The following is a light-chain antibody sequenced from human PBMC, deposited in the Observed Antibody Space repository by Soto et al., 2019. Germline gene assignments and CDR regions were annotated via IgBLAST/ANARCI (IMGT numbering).Light chain of an antibody. V-gene: IGKV1-5*01. CDR1: QSIARW. J-gene: IGKJ1*01. CDR2: DAS. CDR3: QQYNSYWT. Sequence: DIQMTQSPSTLSASVGDRVTITCRASQSIARWVAWYQQKPGKAPKLLIYDASSLESGVPSRFSGSGSGTEFTLTIISLQPDDFATYCCQQYNSYWTFGQGTKVEIK.